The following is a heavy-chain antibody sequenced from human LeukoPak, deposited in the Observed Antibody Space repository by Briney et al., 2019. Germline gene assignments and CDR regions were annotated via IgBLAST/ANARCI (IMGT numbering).Heavy chain of an antibody. V-gene: IGHV3-21*01. J-gene: IGHJ4*02. CDR3: ARDADYGGVDF. CDR2: ISSSSSYI. Sequence: GGSLRLSCAASGFTFSSYSMNWVRQAPGKGLEWVSPISSSSSYIYYADSVKGRFSISRDNTKNSLYLQMNSLRAEDTAVFYCARDADYGGVDFWGQGTLVTVSS. D-gene: IGHD4-17*01. CDR1: GFTFSSYS.